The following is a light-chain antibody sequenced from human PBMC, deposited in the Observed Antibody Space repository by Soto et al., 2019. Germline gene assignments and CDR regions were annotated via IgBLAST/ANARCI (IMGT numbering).Light chain of an antibody. V-gene: IGKV1-5*01. CDR1: RYIRSD. Sequence: DIQMTQSPSSLSASVGDRVTITCRASRYIRSDLSWYQQKPGTAPKLLIYHASSLESGVPSRFSGSGSGTEFTLTISSLQPDDFATYYCQQYNSYSFGQGTKVDIK. CDR3: QQYNSYS. CDR2: HAS. J-gene: IGKJ1*01.